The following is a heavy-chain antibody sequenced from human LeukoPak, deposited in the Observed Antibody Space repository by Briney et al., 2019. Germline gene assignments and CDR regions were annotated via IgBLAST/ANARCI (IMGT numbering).Heavy chain of an antibody. Sequence: GASVTVSFTASGCTFTGYYMHWVRQAPGQGLEWMGWINPKSGGTNYAQKLRGRVTMTRDTSITTAYMELSGLSSDDTAVSYCAGEGPTEYWFDPWGQGTLVTVSS. CDR2: INPKSGGT. CDR3: AGEGPTEYWFDP. J-gene: IGHJ5*02. V-gene: IGHV1-2*02. D-gene: IGHD1-26*01. CDR1: GCTFTGYY.